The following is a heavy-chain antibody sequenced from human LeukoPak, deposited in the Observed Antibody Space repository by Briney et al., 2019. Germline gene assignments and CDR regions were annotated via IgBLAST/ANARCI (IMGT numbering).Heavy chain of an antibody. CDR1: GFTFSSYG. Sequence: GGSLRLSCAASGFTFSSYGMHCVRQAPGKGLEWVAVISYDGSNKYYADSVKGRFTISRDNSKNTLYLQMNSLRAEDTAVYYCANLFGSVTGEDYWGQGTLVTVSS. V-gene: IGHV3-30*18. CDR3: ANLFGSVTGEDY. D-gene: IGHD2-21*02. J-gene: IGHJ4*02. CDR2: ISYDGSNK.